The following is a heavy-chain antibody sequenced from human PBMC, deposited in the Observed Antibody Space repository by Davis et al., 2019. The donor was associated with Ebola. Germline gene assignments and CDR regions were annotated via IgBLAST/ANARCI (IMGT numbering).Heavy chain of an antibody. J-gene: IGHJ6*03. Sequence: ASVKVSCKASGYTFTSYDINWVRQATGQGLEWMGWMNPNSGNTGYAQKFQGRVTMTRNTSISTAYMELSSLRSEDTAVYYCARGGTDQLLRYYYYYMDVWGKGTTVTVSS. CDR1: GYTFTSYD. CDR2: MNPNSGNT. V-gene: IGHV1-8*01. CDR3: ARGGTDQLLRYYYYYMDV. D-gene: IGHD2-2*01.